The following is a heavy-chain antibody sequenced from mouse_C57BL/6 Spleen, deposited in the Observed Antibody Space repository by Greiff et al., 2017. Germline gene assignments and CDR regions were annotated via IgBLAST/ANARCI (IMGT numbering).Heavy chain of an antibody. CDR1: GYTFTDYY. CDR3: AREGFDDYSWFAY. V-gene: IGHV1-76*01. D-gene: IGHD2-4*01. CDR2: IYPGSGNT. Sequence: QVQLQQSGAELVRPGASVKLSCKASGYTFTDYYINWVKQRPGQGLEWIARIYPGSGNTYYNEKFKGKATLTAEKSSSTAYMQLSSLTSEDSAVYFCAREGFDDYSWFAYCGQGTLVTVSA. J-gene: IGHJ3*01.